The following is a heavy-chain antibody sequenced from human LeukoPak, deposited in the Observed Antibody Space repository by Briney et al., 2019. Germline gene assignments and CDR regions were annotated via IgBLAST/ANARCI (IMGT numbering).Heavy chain of an antibody. CDR2: IKSKTDGGTT. Sequence: GRSLRLSSAASGFTFSSYAMHWVRQAPGKGLEWVGRIKSKTDGGTTDYAAPVKGRFTISRDDSKNTLYLQMNSLKTEDTAVYHCARQQLVFDHWSQGTLVTVSS. CDR1: GFTFSSYA. V-gene: IGHV3-15*01. D-gene: IGHD6-13*01. J-gene: IGHJ4*02. CDR3: ARQQLVFDH.